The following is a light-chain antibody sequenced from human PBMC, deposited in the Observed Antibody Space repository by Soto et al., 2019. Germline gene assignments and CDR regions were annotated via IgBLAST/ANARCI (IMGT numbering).Light chain of an antibody. CDR3: QTWGSGTVV. V-gene: IGLV4-69*01. CDR2: LNCDGSH. J-gene: IGLJ2*01. CDR1: SGHSSYG. Sequence: QLVLTQSPSASASLGASVKLTCTLSSGHSSYGIAWHQQQPEKGPRYLMKLNCDGSHSKGDGIPDRFSGSSSGAERYLTISSLQSEDEADYYCQTWGSGTVVFGGGTKLTVL.